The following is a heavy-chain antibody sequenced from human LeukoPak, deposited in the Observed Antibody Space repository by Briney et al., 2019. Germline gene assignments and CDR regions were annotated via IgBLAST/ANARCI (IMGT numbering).Heavy chain of an antibody. Sequence: SETLSLTCTVSGVSMSGYYWSWIRQPPEKELEWIAYIDHSGYTNYNPALKRRVAMTIDTSRNQFSLHLSSVTPADAAVYYCAASWSYQNWFDPWGQGTLVTVSS. J-gene: IGHJ5*02. CDR2: IDHSGYT. D-gene: IGHD2-15*01. V-gene: IGHV4-59*01. CDR1: GVSMSGYY. CDR3: AASWSYQNWFDP.